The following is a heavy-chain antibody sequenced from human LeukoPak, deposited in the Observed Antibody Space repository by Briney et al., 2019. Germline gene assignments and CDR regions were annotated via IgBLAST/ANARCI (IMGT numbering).Heavy chain of an antibody. V-gene: IGHV1-18*01. J-gene: IGHJ6*03. D-gene: IGHD6-13*01. CDR2: ISAYNGNT. CDR1: GYTFTSYG. Sequence: ASVKVSCKASGYTFTSYGISWVRQAPGQGLEWMGWISAYNGNTNYAQKLQGRVTMTTDTSASTAYMELRSLRSDDTAVYYCARSVGKQQLVPRDYYYYYMDVWGKGTTATVSS. CDR3: ARSVGKQQLVPRDYYYYYMDV.